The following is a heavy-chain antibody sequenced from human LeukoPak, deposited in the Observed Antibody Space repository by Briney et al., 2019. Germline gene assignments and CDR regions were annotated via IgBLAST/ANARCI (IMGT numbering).Heavy chain of an antibody. Sequence: GASVKVSCKASGYTLTSYGISWVRQAPGQGLEWMGWISADNGNTNYAQKLQGRVTMTTDTSTSTAYMELRSLRSDDTAVYYCARECSGGSCYSLMDVWGQGTTVTVSS. CDR1: GYTLTSYG. D-gene: IGHD2-15*01. CDR3: ARECSGGSCYSLMDV. J-gene: IGHJ6*02. CDR2: ISADNGNT. V-gene: IGHV1-18*01.